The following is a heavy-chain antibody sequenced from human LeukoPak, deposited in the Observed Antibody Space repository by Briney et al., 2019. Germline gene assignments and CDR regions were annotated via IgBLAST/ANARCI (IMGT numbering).Heavy chain of an antibody. CDR1: GFTFSSYS. CDR2: ISSSNSYI. Sequence: GGTLRLSCAASGFTFSSYSMNWVRQAPGEGLEWGSAISSSNSYIYYADSVKGRFTISRNNAKNSLYLQMNSLRTEATAVYYCANESQLSYSGTFYIDYWGQGTLVTVSS. D-gene: IGHD1-26*01. V-gene: IGHV3-21*01. CDR3: ANESQLSYSGTFYIDY. J-gene: IGHJ4*02.